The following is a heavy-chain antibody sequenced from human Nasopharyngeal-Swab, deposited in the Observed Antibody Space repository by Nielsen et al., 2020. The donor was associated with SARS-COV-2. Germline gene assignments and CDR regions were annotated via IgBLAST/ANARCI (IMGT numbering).Heavy chain of an antibody. D-gene: IGHD2-2*01. J-gene: IGHJ5*02. CDR2: TNGYNANT. Sequence: ASVKVSCKASGYTFTTYGINWVRQAPGQGLEWMAWTNGYNANTNYAQKFQDRITLTTDTSTSTAYMELRSLRSDDTAVYFCGRGSCTSNSCYFMLDLWGQGTLVTVSS. CDR3: GRGSCTSNSCYFMLDL. CDR1: GYTFTTYG. V-gene: IGHV1-18*01.